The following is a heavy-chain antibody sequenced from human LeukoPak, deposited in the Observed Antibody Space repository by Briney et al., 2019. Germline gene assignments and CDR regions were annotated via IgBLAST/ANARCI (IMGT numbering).Heavy chain of an antibody. CDR2: IYYSGST. V-gene: IGHV4-39*01. D-gene: IGHD2-15*01. J-gene: IGHJ4*02. CDR1: GGSISSNTYF. Sequence: SETLSLTCTVSGGSISSNTYFWAWIRQPPGKGLEWIGTIYYSGSTYYNPSLNSRVTISVDTSKNQFSLKVTSVTAADAAVYYCARLAYCSGGSCHHDYWGQGTLVTVSS. CDR3: ARLAYCSGGSCHHDY.